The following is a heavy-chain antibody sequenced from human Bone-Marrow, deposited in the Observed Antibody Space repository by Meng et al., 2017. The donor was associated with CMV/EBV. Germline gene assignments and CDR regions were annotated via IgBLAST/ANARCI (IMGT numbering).Heavy chain of an antibody. J-gene: IGHJ4*02. CDR2: ISSSSSYI. D-gene: IGHD3-16*02. CDR1: GFTFSSYS. CDR3: ASVDYVWGSYRYTASTSDY. Sequence: GESLKISCAASGFTFSSYSMNWVRQAPGKGLEWVSSISSSSSYIYYADSVKGRFTISRDNAKNSLYLQMNSLRAEDTAVYYCASVDYVWGSYRYTASTSDYWGQGTLVTVPS. V-gene: IGHV3-21*01.